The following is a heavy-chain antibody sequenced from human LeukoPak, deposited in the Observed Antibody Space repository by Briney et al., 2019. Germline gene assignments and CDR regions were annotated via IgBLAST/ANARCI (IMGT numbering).Heavy chain of an antibody. D-gene: IGHD6-13*01. CDR1: GFTFSNAW. CDR2: ISYDGSNK. CDR3: AKGIAAAGPEDYFDY. Sequence: PGGSLRLSCAASGFTFSNAWMSWVRQGPGKGLECGAVISYDGSNKYYADSVKGRFTISRDNSKNTLYLQLNSLRPEDTAVYYCAKGIAAAGPEDYFDYWGQGTLVTVSS. J-gene: IGHJ4*02. V-gene: IGHV3-30*18.